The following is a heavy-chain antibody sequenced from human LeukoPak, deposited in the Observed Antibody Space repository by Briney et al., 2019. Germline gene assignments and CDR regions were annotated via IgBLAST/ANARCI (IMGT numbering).Heavy chain of an antibody. V-gene: IGHV1-2*02. D-gene: IGHD6-19*01. CDR2: INPNSGGR. Sequence: ASVKVSCKASGYTFTGYYIHWVRQAPGQGLEWMGWINPNSGGRKYAQKFQGKITMTRDTSMSTVYMELSRLTSDDTAVYCCASTLSVVGTLDYWGQGTLVPVSS. CDR1: GYTFTGYY. CDR3: ASTLSVVGTLDY. J-gene: IGHJ4*02.